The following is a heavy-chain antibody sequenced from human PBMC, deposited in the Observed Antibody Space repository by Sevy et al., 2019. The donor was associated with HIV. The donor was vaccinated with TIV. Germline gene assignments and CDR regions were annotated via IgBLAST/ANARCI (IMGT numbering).Heavy chain of an antibody. J-gene: IGHJ4*02. CDR3: ARGGGNGWYYFDY. D-gene: IGHD6-19*01. V-gene: IGHV1-69*13. CDR1: GGIFRSYG. Sequence: ASVKVSCKASGGIFRSYGISWVQQAPGQGLEWMGGIIPILGSVNYAQKFQGRVTITADESTQTAYMELSSLRSEDTAVYYCARGGGNGWYYFDYWGQETLVTVSS. CDR2: IIPILGSV.